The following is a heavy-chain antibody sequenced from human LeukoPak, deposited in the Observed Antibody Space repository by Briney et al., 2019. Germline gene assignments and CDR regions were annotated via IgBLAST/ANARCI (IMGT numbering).Heavy chain of an antibody. CDR1: GYSISSGYY. J-gene: IGHJ6*03. CDR2: IYHSGST. V-gene: IGHV4-38-2*02. D-gene: IGHD5-18*01. CDR3: ASPAMAFIDQGRYNYYYYMDV. Sequence: SETLSLTCTVSGYSISSGYYWGCIRQPPGKGRECVGSIYHSGSTYYTPSLKSRVTIQVDTSKKQFPLQLRSLTAADKAVYYCASPAMAFIDQGRYNYYYYMDVWGKGTTVTVSS.